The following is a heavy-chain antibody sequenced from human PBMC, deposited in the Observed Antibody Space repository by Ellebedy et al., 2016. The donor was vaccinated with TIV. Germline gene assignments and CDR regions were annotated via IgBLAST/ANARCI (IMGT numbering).Heavy chain of an antibody. CDR1: GLTFSNNA. J-gene: IGHJ3*02. CDR3: ADDPWGVGPAFDI. CDR2: ISASGSST. V-gene: IGHV3-23*01. Sequence: PGGSLRLSCAASGLTFSNNAMSWVRQAPGKGLEWVSGISASGSSTYYADSVKGRFTISRDNSKNTLYLRMDSLRVEDTAIYYCADDPWGVGPAFDIWGQGTMVTVSS. D-gene: IGHD1-26*01.